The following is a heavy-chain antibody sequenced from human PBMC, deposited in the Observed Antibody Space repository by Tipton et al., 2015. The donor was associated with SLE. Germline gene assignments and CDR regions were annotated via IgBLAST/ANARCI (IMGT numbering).Heavy chain of an antibody. V-gene: IGHV4-34*01. J-gene: IGHJ5*02. Sequence: TLSLTCVVSGGSFSVSYWSWIRQTPAKGLEWIGDINNSGSTNYNPSLKSRVTIALDTSKNQLSLKLNSVTAADTATYYCARDDRWNAPGWWFDPWGQGTLVTVSS. CDR2: INNSGST. CDR3: ARDDRWNAPGWWFDP. CDR1: GGSFSVSY. D-gene: IGHD1-1*01.